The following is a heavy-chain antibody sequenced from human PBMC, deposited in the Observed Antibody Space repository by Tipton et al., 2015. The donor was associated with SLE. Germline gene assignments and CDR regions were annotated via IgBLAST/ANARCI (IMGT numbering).Heavy chain of an antibody. CDR2: IYHTGNT. D-gene: IGHD4-17*01. CDR1: GGSVSTGGYS. Sequence: TLSLTCAVSGGSVSTGGYSWNWIRQPPGKALEWIGYIYHTGNTYYNPSLKSRVTILVDTSKNQFSLKLTSVTAADTAVYYCAKGRQKNYADHAYWGQGTLVTVSS. J-gene: IGHJ4*02. CDR3: AKGRQKNYADHAY. V-gene: IGHV4-30-2*01.